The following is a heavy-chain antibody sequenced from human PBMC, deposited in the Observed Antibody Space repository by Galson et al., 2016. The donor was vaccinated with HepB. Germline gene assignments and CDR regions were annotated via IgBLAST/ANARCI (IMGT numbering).Heavy chain of an antibody. CDR3: ARGCYHAYDYNY. V-gene: IGHV1-46*01. Sequence: SVKVSCKASGYSFTSYNIHWVRQAPGQGLEWMGLIYGSGGGTDYAQKFQGRVTITRDTSTSTVYMELSGLTSDDRAVYYCARGCYHAYDYNYWGQGTPATVSS. J-gene: IGHJ4*02. D-gene: IGHD3-16*01. CDR2: IYGSGGGT. CDR1: GYSFTSYN.